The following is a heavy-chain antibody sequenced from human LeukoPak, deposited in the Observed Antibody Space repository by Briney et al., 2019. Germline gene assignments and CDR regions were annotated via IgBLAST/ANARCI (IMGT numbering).Heavy chain of an antibody. CDR2: ISGSGGST. Sequence: GSLRLSCAASGFTFSSYAMSWVRQAPGKGLEWVSAISGSGGSTYFADSVKGRFTISRDNSKNTLYLQMNSLRAEDTAVYYCAKSSSWPGRYFDYWGQGTLVTVSS. CDR1: GFTFSSYA. CDR3: AKSSSWPGRYFDY. J-gene: IGHJ4*02. D-gene: IGHD6-13*01. V-gene: IGHV3-23*01.